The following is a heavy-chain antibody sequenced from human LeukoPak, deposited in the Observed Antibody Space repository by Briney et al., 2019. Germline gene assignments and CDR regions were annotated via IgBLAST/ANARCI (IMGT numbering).Heavy chain of an antibody. CDR3: ARGSVGSGFDY. Sequence: SVKVSCKASGYTFTSYGISWVRQAPGQGLEWMGRIIPILGIANYAQKFQGRVTITADKSTSTAYMELSRLRSEDTAVYYCARGSVGSGFDYWGQGTLVTVSS. D-gene: IGHD1-1*01. J-gene: IGHJ4*02. CDR1: GYTFTSYG. V-gene: IGHV1-69*04. CDR2: IIPILGIA.